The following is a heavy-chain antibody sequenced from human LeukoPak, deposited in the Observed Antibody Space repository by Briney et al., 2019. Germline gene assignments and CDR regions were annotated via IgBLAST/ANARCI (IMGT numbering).Heavy chain of an antibody. CDR3: AKYVSTGWFDP. D-gene: IGHD3-16*01. J-gene: IGHJ5*02. CDR2: IYYSGST. V-gene: IGHV4-59*08. CDR1: GDSRDYHK. Sequence: NPSETLSLTCTVSGDSRDYHKWNWIRQSPGKGLEWLGYIYYSGSTNYNPALKSRVTISVDTSENQFSLKVSSVTAADTAVYYCAKYVSTGWFDPWGQGTLVTVSS.